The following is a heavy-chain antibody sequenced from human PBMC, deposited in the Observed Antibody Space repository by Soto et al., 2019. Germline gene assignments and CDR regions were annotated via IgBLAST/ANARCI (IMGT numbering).Heavy chain of an antibody. D-gene: IGHD1-26*01. V-gene: IGHV3-15*01. CDR1: GFTFSNAW. J-gene: IGHJ6*02. CDR3: TTDPLSLLRGEYYYYGMDV. CDR2: IKSKTDGGTT. Sequence: GGSLRLSCAASGFTFSNAWMSWVRQAPGKGLEWVGRIKSKTDGGTTDYAAPVKGRFTISRDDSKNTLYLQMNSLKTEDTAVYYCTTDPLSLLRGEYYYYGMDVWGQGTTVTVSS.